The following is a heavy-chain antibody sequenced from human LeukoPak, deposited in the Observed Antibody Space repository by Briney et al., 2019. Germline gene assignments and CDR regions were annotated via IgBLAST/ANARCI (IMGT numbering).Heavy chain of an antibody. J-gene: IGHJ2*01. CDR2: MFYGGDT. D-gene: IGHD4-23*01. V-gene: IGHV4-59*08. CDR1: GGSISRSS. CDR3: AGHKVHDFGGSDWYFDL. Sequence: PSETLSLTRTVSGGSISRSSWSWIRQPPGKGLEWIGYMFYGGDTNHNPSLKSRVTMSVDTSKNQFSLRLSSVTAADTAVYYCAGHKVHDFGGSDWYFDLWGRGTLVTVSS.